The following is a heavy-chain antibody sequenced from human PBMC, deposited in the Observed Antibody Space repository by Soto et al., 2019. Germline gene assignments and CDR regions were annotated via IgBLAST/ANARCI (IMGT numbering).Heavy chain of an antibody. J-gene: IGHJ4*02. Sequence: QLQLQESGPGLVKPSEPLSLTCTVSGDSIRSSSYYWGWIRQPPGKGLEWIGSIYYSGSTYYNPSLKSRVTISVDTSKNQFSLKLSSVTAADTAVYYCARFHYSRSWYCWGQGTLVTVSS. CDR3: ARFHYSRSWYC. CDR1: GDSIRSSSYY. CDR2: IYYSGST. V-gene: IGHV4-39*01. D-gene: IGHD6-13*01.